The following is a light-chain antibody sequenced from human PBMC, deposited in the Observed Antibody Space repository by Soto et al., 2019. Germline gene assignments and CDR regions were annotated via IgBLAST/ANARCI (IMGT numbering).Light chain of an antibody. J-gene: IGLJ1*01. CDR3: NSYTSNNTYV. Sequence: QSALTQPASVSGSPGQSITISCAGTSNDVGGYNYVSWYQQHPGKAPKLLIYEVSHRPSGVSHRFSGSKSGDTASLTIAGLQAEDEADYYCNSYTSNNTYVFGTGTKVTVL. V-gene: IGLV2-14*01. CDR1: SNDVGGYNY. CDR2: EVS.